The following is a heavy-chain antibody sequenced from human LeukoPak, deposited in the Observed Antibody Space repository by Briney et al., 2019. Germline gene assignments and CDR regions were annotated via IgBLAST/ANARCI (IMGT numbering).Heavy chain of an antibody. CDR2: IYYSGST. Sequence: NPSETLSLTCTVSGGSISSYYWSWIRQPPGKGLEWIGYIYYSGSTNYNPSLKSRVTISVDTSKNQFSLKLSSVTAADTAVYYCARGHGIYYYYMDVWGKGTTVTVSS. J-gene: IGHJ6*03. V-gene: IGHV4-59*01. CDR3: ARGHGIYYYYMDV. CDR1: GGSISSYY. D-gene: IGHD5-12*01.